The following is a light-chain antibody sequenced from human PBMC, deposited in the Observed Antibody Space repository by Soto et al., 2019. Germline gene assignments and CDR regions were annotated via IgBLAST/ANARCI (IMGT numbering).Light chain of an antibody. CDR2: DVS. CDR3: QQYNNFSPWT. V-gene: IGKV1-5*01. CDR1: QSISNW. Sequence: DIQMTQSPSTLSASIGDRVTITCRASQSISNWLAWYQQKPGKAPKLLIYDVSNLETGVPSRFSGSGSGTEFTLSISSLQPDDFATYYCQQYNNFSPWTFGQGTKVDIK. J-gene: IGKJ1*01.